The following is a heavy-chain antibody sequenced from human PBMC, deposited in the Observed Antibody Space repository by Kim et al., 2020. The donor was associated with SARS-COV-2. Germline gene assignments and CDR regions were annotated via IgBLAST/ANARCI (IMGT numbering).Heavy chain of an antibody. CDR3: ARDRAPAGYGSGRPEIYFDY. Sequence: RFTISSDNAKNSLYLQMNSLRDEDTAVYYCARDRAPAGYGSGRPEIYFDYWGQGTLVTVSS. J-gene: IGHJ4*02. D-gene: IGHD3-10*01. V-gene: IGHV3-48*02.